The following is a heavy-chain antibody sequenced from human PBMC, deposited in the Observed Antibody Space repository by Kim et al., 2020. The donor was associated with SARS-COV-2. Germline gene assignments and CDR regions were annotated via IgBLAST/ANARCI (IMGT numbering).Heavy chain of an antibody. J-gene: IGHJ4*02. D-gene: IGHD2-21*02. CDR1: GGSISSGDYY. CDR3: ARGPPIRGGDCYSH. CDR2: IYYTGSS. Sequence: SETLSLTCTVSGGSISSGDYYWSWIRQPPGKGLEWIGYIYYTGSSHYNPSLNSRVTISIDTSKNQFSLKLSSVTAADTAVYYCARGPPIRGGDCYSHWGQGTLVTVSS. V-gene: IGHV4-30-4*01.